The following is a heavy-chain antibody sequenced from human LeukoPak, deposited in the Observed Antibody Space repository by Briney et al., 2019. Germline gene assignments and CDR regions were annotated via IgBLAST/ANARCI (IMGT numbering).Heavy chain of an antibody. CDR2: ISRSSSEI. V-gene: IGHV3-48*01. CDR1: GFTLSSHT. D-gene: IGHD6-19*01. Sequence: PGGSLRLSCAASGFTLSSHTMNWVRQAPGKGLEWVSDISRSSSEIHYADSVTGRFTISRDNAKNSVYLQMNSLRAEDTAVYYCTRDMQGSGLYLVGSQDDWGQGTLVTVSS. CDR3: TRDMQGSGLYLVGSQDD. J-gene: IGHJ4*02.